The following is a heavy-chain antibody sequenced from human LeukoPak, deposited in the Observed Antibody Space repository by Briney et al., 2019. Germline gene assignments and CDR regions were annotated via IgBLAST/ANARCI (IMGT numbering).Heavy chain of an antibody. D-gene: IGHD2-21*01. CDR1: GLTFSPAW. V-gene: IGHV3-7*01. CDR3: APEKYCENLRY. Sequence: PGGSLRLSRATPGLTFSPAWMCQFRQAPRKGLEWVATMNQDASERFYVDSVKGRCTISRDNAKNSLYLQINNLRAEDTAVYYCAPEKYCENLRYWGRGTLVTVSS. J-gene: IGHJ4*02. CDR2: MNQDASER.